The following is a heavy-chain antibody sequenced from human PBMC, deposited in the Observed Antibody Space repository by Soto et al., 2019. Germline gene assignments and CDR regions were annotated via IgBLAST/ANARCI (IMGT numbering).Heavy chain of an antibody. Sequence: QVQLQESGPGLVKPSQTLSLTCTVSGGSISSGGYYWSWIRQHPGKGLEWIGYIYYSGSTYYNPSLKRRVTISVDTSKNQFSLKLTSVTAAVTAVYDCAREGLRMRAFDIWGQGTMVTVSS. CDR3: AREGLRMRAFDI. D-gene: IGHD4-17*01. V-gene: IGHV4-31*03. CDR1: GGSISSGGYY. J-gene: IGHJ3*02. CDR2: IYYSGST.